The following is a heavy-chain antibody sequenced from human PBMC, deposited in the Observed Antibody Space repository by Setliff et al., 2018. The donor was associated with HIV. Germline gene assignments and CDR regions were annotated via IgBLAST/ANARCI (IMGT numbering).Heavy chain of an antibody. CDR3: AGPRGDEAFDI. CDR1: GGTSSTHA. J-gene: IGHJ3*02. Sequence: GASVKVSCKASGGTSSTHAMNWVRQAPGQGLEWMGQIISILEITDYAQKFQGRLTITADEPTNTIYMELSGLRSEDTAVYYRAGPRGDEAFDIWGQGTMVTVSS. V-gene: IGHV1-69*10. D-gene: IGHD3-10*01. CDR2: IISILEIT.